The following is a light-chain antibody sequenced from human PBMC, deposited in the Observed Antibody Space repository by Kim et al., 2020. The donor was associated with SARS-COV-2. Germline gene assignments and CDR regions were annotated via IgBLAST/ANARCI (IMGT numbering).Light chain of an antibody. CDR2: KAS. J-gene: IGKJ2*01. Sequence: SASLGDRVTITCRASESISGWLAWYQQPPGKAPKVLIYKASILENGVPSRFSGSGSGTEFTLTINGLQPEDVGTYYCQHYSTSPYTFGQGTKLEI. CDR1: ESISGW. CDR3: QHYSTSPYT. V-gene: IGKV1-5*03.